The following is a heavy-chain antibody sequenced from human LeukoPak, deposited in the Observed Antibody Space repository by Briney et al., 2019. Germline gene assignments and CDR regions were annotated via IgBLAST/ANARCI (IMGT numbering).Heavy chain of an antibody. V-gene: IGHV3-69-1*01. D-gene: IGHD3-10*01. Sequence: GGSLRLSCQASGFTFNNAWMSWVRQAPGTGLEWVSSISSSSYIYYADSVKGRFTISRDNAKNSLYLQMNSLRAEDTSVYYYAGGVRGASFDYWGQGTLVTVSS. CDR2: ISSSSYI. J-gene: IGHJ4*02. CDR3: AGGVRGASFDY. CDR1: GFTFNNAW.